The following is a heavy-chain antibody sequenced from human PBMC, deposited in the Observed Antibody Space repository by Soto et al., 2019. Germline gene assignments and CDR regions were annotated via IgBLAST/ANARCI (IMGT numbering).Heavy chain of an antibody. J-gene: IGHJ4*01. CDR1: GFTFSNYD. Sequence: GGSLRLSCAASGFTFSNYDMHCVRQVTGKGLEWVSTIGTAGDTYYPGSVKGRFTISRENAKNSLYLQMNSLRAEDSDLYYFGRGRLISLYYFDYWGQGTLVTVSS. CDR3: GRGRLISLYYFDY. D-gene: IGHD2-15*01. CDR2: IGTAGDT. V-gene: IGHV3-13*01.